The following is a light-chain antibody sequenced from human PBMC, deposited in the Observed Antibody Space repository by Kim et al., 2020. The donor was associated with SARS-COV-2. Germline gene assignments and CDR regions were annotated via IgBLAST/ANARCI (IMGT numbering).Light chain of an antibody. Sequence: ALGRTVRITCQRDSLRSYYASWYQHKPGQAPVLVIYGKNNRPSGIPDRFSGSSSGNTASLTITGAQAEDEADYYCNSRDSSGNHYVFGTGTKVTVL. CDR3: NSRDSSGNHYV. V-gene: IGLV3-19*01. CDR1: SLRSYY. CDR2: GKN. J-gene: IGLJ1*01.